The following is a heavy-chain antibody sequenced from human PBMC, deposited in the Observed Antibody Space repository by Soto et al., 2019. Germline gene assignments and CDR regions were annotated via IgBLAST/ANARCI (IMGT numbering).Heavy chain of an antibody. CDR3: VRGTTEWRGMDY. CDR2: ICMNGAAT. J-gene: IGHJ4*02. V-gene: IGHV3-74*01. Sequence: DVQLVESGGGLIQPGGSLRLSCAASGFTFRINCMHWVRQGPGKGLVWVSRICMNGAATAYADSVRGRFTISRDDAEDTLSLQMNSLRDEDTAVYYCVRGTTEWRGMDYWGQGTLVTVSP. D-gene: IGHD2-2*01. CDR1: GFTFRINC.